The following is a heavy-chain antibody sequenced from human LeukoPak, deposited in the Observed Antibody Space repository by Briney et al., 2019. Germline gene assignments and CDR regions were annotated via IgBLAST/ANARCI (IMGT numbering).Heavy chain of an antibody. J-gene: IGHJ4*02. D-gene: IGHD5-24*01. CDR1: GYTFSGYS. CDR3: ARGRWLQLGYFDY. Sequence: ASVKVSCKASGYTFSGYSMHWVRQAPGQGLEWMGWINPHTDGTNYAEKFQGRVAMTRDASISTAYMELSSLRSDDTAVYYCARGRWLQLGYFDYWGQGTLVTVSS. V-gene: IGHV1-2*02. CDR2: INPHTDGT.